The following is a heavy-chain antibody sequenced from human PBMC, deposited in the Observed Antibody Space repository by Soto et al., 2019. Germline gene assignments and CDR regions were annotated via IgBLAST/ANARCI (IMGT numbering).Heavy chain of an antibody. CDR3: ARDPAWTAKGYFDY. J-gene: IGHJ4*02. Sequence: VQLVESGGGLVKPGGSLRLSCAASGFTFSSYSMNWVRQAPGKGLEWVAVISYDGSNKYYADSVKGRFTISRDNSKNTLYLQMNSLRAEDTAVYYCARDPAWTAKGYFDYWGQGTLVTVSS. D-gene: IGHD5-12*01. CDR1: GFTFSSYS. CDR2: ISYDGSNK. V-gene: IGHV3-30*03.